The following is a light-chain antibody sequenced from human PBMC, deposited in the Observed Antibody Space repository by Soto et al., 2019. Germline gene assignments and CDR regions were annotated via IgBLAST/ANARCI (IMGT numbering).Light chain of an antibody. CDR2: GAS. Sequence: EIVMTQSPATLSVSPGERAALSCRASQSVSSNFAWYQQKPGQAPRLLIYGASTRATGIPARLSGSGSGTEFTLTISSLQSEDFAVYYCQQYNNWPYTFGQWNKLDIK. CDR3: QQYNNWPYT. V-gene: IGKV3-15*01. J-gene: IGKJ2*01. CDR1: QSVSSN.